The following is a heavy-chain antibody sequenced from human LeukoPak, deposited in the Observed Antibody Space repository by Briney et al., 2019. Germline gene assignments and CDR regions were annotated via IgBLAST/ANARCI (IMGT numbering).Heavy chain of an antibody. CDR2: ISSSSSYI. Sequence: GGSLRLSCAASGFTFSSYSMNWVRQAPGKGLEWVSSISSSSSYIYYADSVKGRFTISRDNAKNSLYLQMNSLRAEDTAVYYCARSSRIAAATWYNWFDPWGQGTLVTVSS. CDR3: ARSSRIAAATWYNWFDP. CDR1: GFTFSSYS. D-gene: IGHD6-13*01. J-gene: IGHJ5*02. V-gene: IGHV3-21*01.